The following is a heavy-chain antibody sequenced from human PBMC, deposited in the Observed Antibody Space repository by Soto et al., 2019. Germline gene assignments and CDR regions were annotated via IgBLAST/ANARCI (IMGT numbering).Heavy chain of an antibody. V-gene: IGHV3-74*01. J-gene: IGHJ4*02. CDR1: GFTFSNYW. CDR2: ISGDGRFT. Sequence: EVQLVESGGGLVQPGGSLRLSCGASGFTFSNYWMHWVRQAPGEGLVWVSRISGDGRFTRFADSVKGRFTISRDNAKNTLHLKMDSLRVEDTAVYYCASVGGGWGNFDYWGQGALVTVSS. D-gene: IGHD2-21*01. CDR3: ASVGGGWGNFDY.